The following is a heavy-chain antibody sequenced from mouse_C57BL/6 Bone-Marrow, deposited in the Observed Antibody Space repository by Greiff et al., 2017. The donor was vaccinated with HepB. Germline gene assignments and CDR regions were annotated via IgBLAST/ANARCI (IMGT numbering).Heavy chain of an antibody. CDR2: IDPETGGT. J-gene: IGHJ3*01. Sequence: QVQLKHSGAELVRPGASVTLSCKASGYTFTDYEMHWVKQTPVHGLEWIGAIDPETGGTAYNQKFKGKAILTADKSSSTAYMELRSLTSEDSAVYYCTRTAYWGQGTLVTVSA. V-gene: IGHV1-15*01. CDR1: GYTFTDYE. CDR3: TRTAY.